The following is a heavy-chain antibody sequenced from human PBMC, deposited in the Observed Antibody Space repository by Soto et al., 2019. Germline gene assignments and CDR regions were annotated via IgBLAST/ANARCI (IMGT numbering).Heavy chain of an antibody. CDR3: ARHGDYVSMDV. V-gene: IGHV3-7*01. D-gene: IGHD4-17*01. J-gene: IGHJ6*03. Sequence: GSLRLSCAASGFTFGNFWMSWVRQAPGKGLEWVASIKQGGSEKSYVDSVKGRFTISRDNAKNSLYLQMDSLRAEDTAVYYCARHGDYVSMDVWGKGTTVTVSS. CDR2: IKQGGSEK. CDR1: GFTFGNFW.